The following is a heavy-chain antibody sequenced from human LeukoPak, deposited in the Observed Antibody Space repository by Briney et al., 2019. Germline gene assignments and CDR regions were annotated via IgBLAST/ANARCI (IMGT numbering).Heavy chain of an antibody. Sequence: GGSLRLSCAASGFTFSSYEMNWVRQAPGKGLEWVSYISSSGSTIYYADSVKGRFTISRDNAKNSLYLQTSSLRAEDTAMYYCATLLTLGGYWGQGTLVTVSS. CDR1: GFTFSSYE. CDR3: ATLLTLGGY. CDR2: ISSSGSTI. J-gene: IGHJ4*02. V-gene: IGHV3-48*03. D-gene: IGHD3-16*01.